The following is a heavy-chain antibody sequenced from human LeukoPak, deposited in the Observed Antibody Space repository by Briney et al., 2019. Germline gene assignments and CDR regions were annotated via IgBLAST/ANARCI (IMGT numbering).Heavy chain of an antibody. V-gene: IGHV3-23*01. Sequence: GRSLRLSCAASGFTFSSYAMSWVRHAPGKWLECVSAISGSGGSTYYADSVKGRFTISRDNSKNTLYLQMNSLRAEDTAVYYCAKDPYYYDSSDYWGQGTLVTVSS. J-gene: IGHJ4*02. CDR1: GFTFSSYA. CDR2: ISGSGGST. D-gene: IGHD3-22*01. CDR3: AKDPYYYDSSDY.